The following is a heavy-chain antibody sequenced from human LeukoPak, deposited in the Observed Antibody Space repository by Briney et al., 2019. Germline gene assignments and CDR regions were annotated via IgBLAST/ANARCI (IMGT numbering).Heavy chain of an antibody. CDR3: ARDLYIEIISAFDI. CDR1: GFTFSSYS. CDR2: ISGSSSYI. J-gene: IGHJ3*02. V-gene: IGHV3-21*01. D-gene: IGHD2-15*01. Sequence: PGGSLRLSCAASGFTFSSYSINWVRRAPGKGLEWVSSISGSSSYIYYADSVKGRFTISRDNAKKSLYLQMNSLRAEDTAVYYCARDLYIEIISAFDIWGQGTMAIVTS.